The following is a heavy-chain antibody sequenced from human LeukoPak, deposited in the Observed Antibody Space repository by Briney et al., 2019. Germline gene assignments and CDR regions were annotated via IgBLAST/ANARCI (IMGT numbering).Heavy chain of an antibody. Sequence: ASETLSLTCTVSGGSISSYYWGWIRQPPGKGLEWIGGIYYSGNTYYNPSLKSRVTISVDTSKNQFSLKLSSVTAADTAVYYCARLFSSSWYRGAFDLWGQGTMVTVSS. D-gene: IGHD6-13*01. CDR3: ARLFSSSWYRGAFDL. CDR2: IYYSGNT. CDR1: GGSISSYY. V-gene: IGHV4-39*01. J-gene: IGHJ3*01.